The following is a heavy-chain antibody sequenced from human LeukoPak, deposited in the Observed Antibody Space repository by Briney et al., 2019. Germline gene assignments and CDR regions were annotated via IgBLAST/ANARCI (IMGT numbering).Heavy chain of an antibody. CDR3: ARRSYYDNSGYFYFDY. V-gene: IGHV5-51*01. D-gene: IGHD3-22*01. J-gene: IGHJ4*02. CDR1: GYIFTNSW. Sequence: KAGESLKISCKASGYIFTNSWISWERQLPGKGEGNVGIFYAGDSDTRYSPSFQGQVTISADKSISPASLQWSSLKAPDIAMYYCARRSYYDNSGYFYFDYWGQGTLVTVSS. CDR2: FYAGDSDT.